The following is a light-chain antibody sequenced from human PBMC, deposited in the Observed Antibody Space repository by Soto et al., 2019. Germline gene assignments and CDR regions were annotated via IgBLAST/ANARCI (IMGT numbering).Light chain of an antibody. Sequence: QSVLTQPASVSGSPGQSITISCTGTSSDVDNYDFISWYQQHPGRAPKLMIYEVTRRPSGVSARFSGTKSGYTASLTISGLQAEDEADYYCCSFTSGNIVMFGGGTKLTVL. CDR3: CSFTSGNIVM. J-gene: IGLJ3*02. CDR2: EVT. CDR1: SSDVDNYDF. V-gene: IGLV2-14*01.